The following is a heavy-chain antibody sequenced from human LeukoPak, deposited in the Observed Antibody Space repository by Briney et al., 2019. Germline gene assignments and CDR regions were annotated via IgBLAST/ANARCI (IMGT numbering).Heavy chain of an antibody. V-gene: IGHV3-23*01. D-gene: IGHD1-26*01. CDR2: ISGSGGST. CDR3: ARSPGRGAYFDY. CDR1: GFTFSSYA. Sequence: GGSLRLSCAASGFTFSSYAMSWVRQAPGKGLEWVSAISGSGGSTYYADSVKGRFTISRDNSKNTPYLQMNSLRAEDTAVYYCARSPGRGAYFDYWGQGTLVTVSS. J-gene: IGHJ4*02.